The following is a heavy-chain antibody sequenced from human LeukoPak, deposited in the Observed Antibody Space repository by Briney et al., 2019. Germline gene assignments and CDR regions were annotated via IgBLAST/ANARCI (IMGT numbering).Heavy chain of an antibody. CDR2: INSGGSK. J-gene: IGHJ3*02. CDR3: ASNYGSGSYPSGDDAFDI. CDR1: GFTVSSNY. V-gene: IGHV3-66*01. D-gene: IGHD3-10*01. Sequence: GGSLRLSCAASGFTVSSNYMSWVRQAPGKGLEWVSVINSGGSKYYEDSVKGRFTISRDNSKNKMYLQMNSLRAEDTAVYYCASNYGSGSYPSGDDAFDIWGQGTMVTVSS.